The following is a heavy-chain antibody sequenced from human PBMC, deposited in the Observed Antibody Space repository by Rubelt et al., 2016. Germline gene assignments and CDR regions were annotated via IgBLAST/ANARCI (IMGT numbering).Heavy chain of an antibody. J-gene: IGHJ5*02. CDR1: GYTFTSYA. D-gene: IGHD6-19*01. Sequence: QVQLVQSGAEVKKPGASVKVSCKASGYTFTSYAMHWVRQAPGQRLEWMGWINAGNGNTKYSQKFQVRVNITRDTSASTAYMELSSLRSEDTAVYYCARVIWGSGWSNNWFDPWGQGTLVTVSS. CDR2: INAGNGNT. V-gene: IGHV1-3*01. CDR3: ARVIWGSGWSNNWFDP.